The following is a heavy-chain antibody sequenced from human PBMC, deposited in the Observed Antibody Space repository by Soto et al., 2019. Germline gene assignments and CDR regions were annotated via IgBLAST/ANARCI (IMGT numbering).Heavy chain of an antibody. CDR3: ATMGTPATGLYYFDY. CDR2: ISYSGSA. CDR1: GGSISSGNYY. Sequence: QVQLQESGPGLVKPSQTLSLTCTVSGGSISSGNYYWSRIRQPSGMGLEWIGFISYSGSAYYNPSLKSRVTISVDTSKNQFSLNLSFVTAADTAVYYCATMGTPATGLYYFDYWGQGTLVTVSS. J-gene: IGHJ4*02. D-gene: IGHD2-15*01. V-gene: IGHV4-30-4*01.